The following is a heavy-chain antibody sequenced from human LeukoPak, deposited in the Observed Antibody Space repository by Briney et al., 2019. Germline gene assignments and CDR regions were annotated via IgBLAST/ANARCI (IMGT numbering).Heavy chain of an antibody. D-gene: IGHD1-1*01. Sequence: SVKVSCKASGGTFSSYAISWVRQAPGQGLEWMGRIIPILGIANYAQKFQGRVTITADKSTSTAYMELSSLRSEDTAVYYCARPGNYYYCYGMDVWGQGTTVTVSS. CDR2: IIPILGIA. V-gene: IGHV1-69*04. J-gene: IGHJ6*02. CDR1: GGTFSSYA. CDR3: ARPGNYYYCYGMDV.